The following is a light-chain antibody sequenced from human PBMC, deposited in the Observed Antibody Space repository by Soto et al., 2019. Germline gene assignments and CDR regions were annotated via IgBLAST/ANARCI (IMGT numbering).Light chain of an antibody. CDR3: QQSYSTPGLT. Sequence: DIQMTQSPSSLSASVGDRVTITCRASQSISSYLNWYQQKPGKAPKLLIYAASSLQSGVPSRFSGSGSGTDFTLTISSLQPKDFATYYCQQSYSTPGLTFGPGTKVDIK. CDR1: QSISSY. J-gene: IGKJ3*01. V-gene: IGKV1-39*01. CDR2: AAS.